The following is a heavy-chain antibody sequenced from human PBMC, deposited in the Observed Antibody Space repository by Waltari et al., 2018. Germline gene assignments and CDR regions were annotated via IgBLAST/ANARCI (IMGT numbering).Heavy chain of an antibody. CDR1: GFTFSIYW. J-gene: IGHJ4*02. V-gene: IGHV3-7*04. CDR2: IKEDGNEK. CDR3: ARGPY. Sequence: EVQLVESGGGLVQPGGSLRLSWAGSGFTFSIYWMSWVRQAPGKGLEWVANIKEDGNEKYYVDSVMGRFTISRDNAKNSLHLQMNSLRADDTAVYYCARGPYWGQGTLVTVSS.